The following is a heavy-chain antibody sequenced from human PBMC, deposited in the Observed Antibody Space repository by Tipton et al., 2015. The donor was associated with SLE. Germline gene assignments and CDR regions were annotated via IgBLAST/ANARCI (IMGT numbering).Heavy chain of an antibody. J-gene: IGHJ4*02. Sequence: GSLRLSCAASGFTFSSYAMSWVRQAPGKGLEWVANIKQDGSEKYYVDSVKGRFTISRDNAKNSLYLLMNSLRAEDTAVYYCARDGGPNCSGGSCYSTYWGQGTLVTVSS. CDR1: GFTFSSYA. V-gene: IGHV3-7*01. CDR3: ARDGGPNCSGGSCYSTY. CDR2: IKQDGSEK. D-gene: IGHD2-15*01.